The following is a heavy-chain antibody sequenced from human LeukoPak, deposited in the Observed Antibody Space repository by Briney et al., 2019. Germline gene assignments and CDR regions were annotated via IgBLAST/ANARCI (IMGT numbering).Heavy chain of an antibody. D-gene: IGHD3-22*01. CDR3: TTDVGSSGYTFDY. Sequence: RGSLRLSCAASGFTFSNAWMSWVRQAPGKGLEWVGRIKSKTDGGTTDYAAPVKGRFTISRDDSKNTLYLQMNSLKTEDTAVYYCTTDVGSSGYTFDYWGQGTLVTVSS. V-gene: IGHV3-15*01. CDR2: IKSKTDGGTT. J-gene: IGHJ4*02. CDR1: GFTFSNAW.